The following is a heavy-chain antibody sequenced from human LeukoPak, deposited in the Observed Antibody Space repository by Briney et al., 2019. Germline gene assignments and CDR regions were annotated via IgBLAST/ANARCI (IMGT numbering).Heavy chain of an antibody. J-gene: IGHJ3*02. CDR1: GYTFTGYY. Sequence: ASVKVSCKASGYTFTGYYVHWVRQAPGQGLEWMGWINPNSGGTNYAQKFQGRVTITRDTSISTAYMELNRLTSDDTAVYYCASKWVTYYYNSSAYHYPTDVFDIWGQGTMVTVSS. V-gene: IGHV1-2*02. CDR2: INPNSGGT. CDR3: ASKWVTYYYNSSAYHYPTDVFDI. D-gene: IGHD3-22*01.